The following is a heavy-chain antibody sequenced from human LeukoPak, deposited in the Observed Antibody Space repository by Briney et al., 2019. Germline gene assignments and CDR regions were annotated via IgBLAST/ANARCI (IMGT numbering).Heavy chain of an antibody. V-gene: IGHV1-69*06. D-gene: IGHD3-22*01. Sequence: SVNVSCKASGGTFSNYAINWVRQAPGQGLEWMGGIIPIFGTANYAQKFQGRVTITADKSTSTVYMELNSLKSEDTAVYYCARGWDYDSGGRPTAYVYWGQGTLVTVSS. CDR2: IIPIFGTA. J-gene: IGHJ4*02. CDR3: ARGWDYDSGGRPTAYVY. CDR1: GGTFSNYA.